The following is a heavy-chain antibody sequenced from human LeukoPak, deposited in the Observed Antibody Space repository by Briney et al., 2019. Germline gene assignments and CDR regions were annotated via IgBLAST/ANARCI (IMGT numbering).Heavy chain of an antibody. CDR2: IYTSGST. Sequence: PSETLSLTCTVSGGSISSYYCHLIRQPAGKGLEWIGRIYTSGSTNYSPSLKSRVTMSVDTSKNQFSLKLSSVTAADTAVYYCARAQSWLGYVFDYWGQGTLITVSS. J-gene: IGHJ4*02. V-gene: IGHV4-4*07. D-gene: IGHD5-24*01. CDR3: ARAQSWLGYVFDY. CDR1: GGSISSYY.